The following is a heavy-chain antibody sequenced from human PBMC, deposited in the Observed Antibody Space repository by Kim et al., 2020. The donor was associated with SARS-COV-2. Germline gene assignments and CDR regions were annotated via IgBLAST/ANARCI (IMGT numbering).Heavy chain of an antibody. CDR2: T. V-gene: IGHV3-23*01. J-gene: IGHJ4*02. CDR3: AKNRGSWYIDY. D-gene: IGHD6-13*01. Sequence: TYHADSVKGRFTISRDNSKNTLYLQMNSRRAEDTAVYYCAKNRGSWYIDYWGQGTLVTVSS.